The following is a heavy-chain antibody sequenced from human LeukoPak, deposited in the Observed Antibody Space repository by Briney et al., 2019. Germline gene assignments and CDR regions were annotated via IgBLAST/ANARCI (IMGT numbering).Heavy chain of an antibody. J-gene: IGHJ4*02. CDR1: GAPISSNNW. CDR3: ARDPPRVVNWASFDY. Sequence: SETLSLTCAVSGAPISSNNWWWSWVRQPPGKGLEWIGEIYHSGSTNYNPSLKSRVTISVDTSKNQFSLKLSSVTAADTAVYYCARDPPRVVNWASFDYWGQGTLVTVSS. V-gene: IGHV4-4*02. CDR2: IYHSGST. D-gene: IGHD7-27*01.